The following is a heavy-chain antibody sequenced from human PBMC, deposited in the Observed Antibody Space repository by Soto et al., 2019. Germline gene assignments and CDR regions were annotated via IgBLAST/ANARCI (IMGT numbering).Heavy chain of an antibody. D-gene: IGHD3-22*01. Sequence: PSETLSLTXTVSGGSISSGDYYWSWIRQPPGKGLEWIGYIYYSGSTYYNPSLKSRVTISVDTSKNQFSLKLSSVTAADTAVYYCASYYDSSGFNWFDPWGQGTLVTSPQ. CDR1: GGSISSGDYY. CDR2: IYYSGST. V-gene: IGHV4-30-4*01. J-gene: IGHJ5*02. CDR3: ASYYDSSGFNWFDP.